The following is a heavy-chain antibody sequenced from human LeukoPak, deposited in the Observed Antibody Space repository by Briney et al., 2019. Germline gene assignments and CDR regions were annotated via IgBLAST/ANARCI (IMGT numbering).Heavy chain of an antibody. CDR1: GGSISSSSYY. CDR2: IYYSGST. J-gene: IGHJ4*02. CDR3: AREGHYFDY. Sequence: SETLSLTCTVSGGSISSSSYYWGWIRQPPGKGLEWIGSIYYSGSTNYNPSLKSRVTISVDTSKNQFSLKLSSVTAADTAVYYCAREGHYFDYWGQGTLVTVSS. V-gene: IGHV4-39*07.